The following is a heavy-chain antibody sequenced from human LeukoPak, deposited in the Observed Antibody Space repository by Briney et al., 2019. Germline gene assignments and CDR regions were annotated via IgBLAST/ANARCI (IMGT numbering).Heavy chain of an antibody. J-gene: IGHJ6*03. V-gene: IGHV4-39*07. CDR2: IYYSGST. CDR3: ARTRRYYYYYMDV. Sequence: SETLSLTCTVSGGFISSSSYYWGWIRQPPGKGLEWIGSIYYSGSTYYNPSLKSRVTISVDTSKNQFSLKLSSVTAADTAVYYCARTRRYYYYYMDVWGKGTTVTVSS. CDR1: GGFISSSSYY.